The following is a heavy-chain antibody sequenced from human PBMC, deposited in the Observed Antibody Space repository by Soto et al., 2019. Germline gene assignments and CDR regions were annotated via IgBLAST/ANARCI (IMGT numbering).Heavy chain of an antibody. CDR3: VRAGVSGWHCEG. CDR2: VRRYVSQT. D-gene: IGHD6-19*01. V-gene: IGHV3-7*03. J-gene: IGHJ4*02. Sequence: PWGSRRLSCEASGFSFRNFWLSWIRQDPGKGLEWVANVRRYVSQTYRVDSVQGRFTISRDNTKNSLYLQMNSLRAEDAAVYYCVRAGVSGWHCEGWGKGTMVVVSS. CDR1: GFSFRNFW.